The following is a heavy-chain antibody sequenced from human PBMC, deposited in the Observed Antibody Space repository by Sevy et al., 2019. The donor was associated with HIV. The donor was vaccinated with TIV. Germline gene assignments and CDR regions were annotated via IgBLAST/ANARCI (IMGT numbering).Heavy chain of an antibody. Sequence: GGSLRLSCAASGFTFSNYAIHWVRQAPGKGLEWVAVVSYDGSKKYYADSVKGRFTISRDNSKNTLYLQMNSLRVEDTAVYYCARDRSTTWINYFFDFWGQGTPVTVSS. J-gene: IGHJ4*02. D-gene: IGHD2-2*01. CDR2: VSYDGSKK. CDR1: GFTFSNYA. CDR3: ARDRSTTWINYFFDF. V-gene: IGHV3-30*01.